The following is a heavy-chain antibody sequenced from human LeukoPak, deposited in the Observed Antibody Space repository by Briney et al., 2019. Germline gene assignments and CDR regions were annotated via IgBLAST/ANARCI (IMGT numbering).Heavy chain of an antibody. D-gene: IGHD4-23*01. Sequence: GGSLRLSCAASGFTVSSNYMSWVRQAPGKGLEWVSVIYSGGSTYYADSVKGRFTISRDNSKNTLYLQMNSLRAEDTAVYYCARDRPYGGKGDFDYWGRGTLVTVSS. J-gene: IGHJ4*02. CDR1: GFTVSSNY. CDR2: IYSGGST. V-gene: IGHV3-53*01. CDR3: ARDRPYGGKGDFDY.